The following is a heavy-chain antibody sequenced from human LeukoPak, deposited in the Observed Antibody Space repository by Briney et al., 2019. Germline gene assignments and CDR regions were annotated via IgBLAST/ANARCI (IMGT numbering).Heavy chain of an antibody. CDR3: AKCSQPPSYNWFDP. V-gene: IGHV3-30*18. Sequence: GRSLRLSCAASGSTFSSYGMHWVRQAPGKGLEWVAVISYDGSNKYYADSVKGRFTISGDNSKNTLYLQMNSLRAEDTAVYYCAKCSQPPSYNWFDPWGQGTLVTVSS. D-gene: IGHD3-10*02. CDR1: GSTFSSYG. CDR2: ISYDGSNK. J-gene: IGHJ5*02.